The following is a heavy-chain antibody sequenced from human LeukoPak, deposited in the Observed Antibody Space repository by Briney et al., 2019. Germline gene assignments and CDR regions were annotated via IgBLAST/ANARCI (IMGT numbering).Heavy chain of an antibody. J-gene: IGHJ6*03. CDR1: GFTFSSYS. CDR3: ARGDYGELYYMDV. V-gene: IGHV3-21*01. Sequence: PGGSLRLSCAASGFTFSSYSMNWVRQAPGKGLEWVSSISSSSSYIYYADSVEGRFTISRDNAKNSLYLQMNSLRAEDTAVYYCARGDYGELYYMDVWGKGTTVTVSS. CDR2: ISSSSSYI. D-gene: IGHD4-17*01.